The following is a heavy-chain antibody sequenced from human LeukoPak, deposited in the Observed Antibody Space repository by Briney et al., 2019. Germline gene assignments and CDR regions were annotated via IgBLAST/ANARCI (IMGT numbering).Heavy chain of an antibody. CDR2: ISAYNGNT. Sequence: GAPVKVSRKASRYTFSSYGISWVRQAPGQGLEWMGWISAYNGNTNYAQKLPGRVTMTTDTSTSTAYMELRSMRSDDTAVYCCARGSYDILTGYFNWFDPWGQGTLVTVSS. CDR3: ARGSYDILTGYFNWFDP. V-gene: IGHV1-18*04. D-gene: IGHD3-9*01. CDR1: RYTFSSYG. J-gene: IGHJ5*02.